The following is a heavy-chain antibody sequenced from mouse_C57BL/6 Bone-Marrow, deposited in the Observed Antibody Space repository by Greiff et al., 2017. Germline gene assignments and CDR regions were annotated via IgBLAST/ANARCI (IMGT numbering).Heavy chain of an antibody. CDR1: GFSLTSYG. CDR2: IWRGGST. J-gene: IGHJ3*01. CDR3: AKGGYDLFAY. Sequence: VKLLESGPGLVQPSPSLSITCTVSGFSLTSYGVHWVRQSPGKGLEWLGVIWRGGSTDYNAAFMSRLSITKDNSKSKVSFKMNSLQADDTAIYYCAKGGYDLFAYWGQGTLVTVSA. D-gene: IGHD2-2*01. V-gene: IGHV2-5*01.